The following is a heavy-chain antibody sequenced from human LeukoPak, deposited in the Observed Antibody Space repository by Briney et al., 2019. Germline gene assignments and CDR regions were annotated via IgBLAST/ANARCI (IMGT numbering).Heavy chain of an antibody. D-gene: IGHD4-17*01. CDR1: GYTFTSYD. Sequence: ASVKVSCKASGYTFTSYDINWVRQATGQGLEWMGWMNPNSGNTGYAQKFQGRVTMTRNTSISTAYMELSSLRSEDTAEYYCARGGYGDYGDYYYYGMDVWGQGTTVTVSS. CDR2: MNPNSGNT. V-gene: IGHV1-8*02. J-gene: IGHJ6*02. CDR3: ARGGYGDYGDYYYYGMDV.